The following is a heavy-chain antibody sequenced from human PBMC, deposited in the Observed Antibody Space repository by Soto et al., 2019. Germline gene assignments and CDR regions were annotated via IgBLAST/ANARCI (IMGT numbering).Heavy chain of an antibody. V-gene: IGHV3-21*01. CDR2: ISSSSSYI. CDR3: ARDQPGYSYGYGLGY. J-gene: IGHJ4*02. CDR1: GFSFSSYS. D-gene: IGHD5-18*01. Sequence: GGSLRLSCAASGFSFSSYSMNWVRQAPGKGLEWVSSISSSSSYIYYADSVKGRFTISRDNAKNSLYLQMNSLRAEDTAVYYCARDQPGYSYGYGLGYWGQGTLVXVSS.